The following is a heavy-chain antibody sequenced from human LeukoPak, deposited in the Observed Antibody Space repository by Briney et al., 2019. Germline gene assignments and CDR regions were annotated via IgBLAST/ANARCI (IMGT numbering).Heavy chain of an antibody. CDR1: GYTFTSYD. CDR2: MNPNSGNT. CDR3: ARAPTLWSGYYYYYYGMDV. D-gene: IGHD3-3*01. J-gene: IGHJ6*02. V-gene: IGHV1-8*01. Sequence: ASVKVSCKASGYTFTSYDINWVRQATGQGLEWMGWMNPNSGNTGYAQKFQGRVTMTRNTSISTAYMELSSLRSEDTAVYYCARAPTLWSGYYYYYYGMDVWGQGTTVTASS.